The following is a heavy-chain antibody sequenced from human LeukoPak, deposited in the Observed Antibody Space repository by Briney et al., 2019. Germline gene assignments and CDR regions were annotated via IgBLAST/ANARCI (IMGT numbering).Heavy chain of an antibody. Sequence: GASVKVSCKASGYTFTSYGISWVRQAPGQGLEWMGWISAYNGNTNYAQKLQGRVTTTTDTSTSTAYMELRSLRSDDTAVYYCARGRVCSSTSCFNWLDPWGQGTLVTVSS. J-gene: IGHJ5*02. V-gene: IGHV1-18*01. D-gene: IGHD2-2*01. CDR1: GYTFTSYG. CDR3: ARGRVCSSTSCFNWLDP. CDR2: ISAYNGNT.